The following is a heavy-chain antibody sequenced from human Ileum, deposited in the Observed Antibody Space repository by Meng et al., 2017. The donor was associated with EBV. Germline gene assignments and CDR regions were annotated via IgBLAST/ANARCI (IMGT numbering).Heavy chain of an antibody. CDR1: GFALSTSGVS. Sequence: NTWKESGPKLVAPTQALTLTCIFSGFALSTSGVSVGWIRQPPGKALEWLAVIYWNDDKGYSPSLKSRLTITKDTSKNQVVLTMTNMEPVDTATYYCAHTKHSSGYYYHDYWGQGTLVTVSS. J-gene: IGHJ4*02. CDR3: AHTKHSSGYYYHDY. V-gene: IGHV2-5*01. D-gene: IGHD3-22*01. CDR2: IYWNDDK.